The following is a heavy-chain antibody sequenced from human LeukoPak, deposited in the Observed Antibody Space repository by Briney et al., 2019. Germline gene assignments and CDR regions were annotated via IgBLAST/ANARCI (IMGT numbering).Heavy chain of an antibody. CDR2: LFLTTRSI. J-gene: IGHJ4*02. D-gene: IGHD2-15*01. V-gene: IGHV3-9*01. CDR1: GFTFDDYS. CDR3: AKDFSFAATSYYFDF. Sequence: GRSLRLSRAASGFTFDDYSMHWVRQAPGKGRGWLSCLFLTTRSIGYADSVKGRFTISRDNAKNSLYLQMDSLRADDTAFYYCAKDFSFAATSYYFDFWGRGTLVTVSS.